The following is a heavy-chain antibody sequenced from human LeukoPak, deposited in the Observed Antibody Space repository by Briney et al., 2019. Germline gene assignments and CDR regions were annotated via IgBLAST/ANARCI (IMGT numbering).Heavy chain of an antibody. CDR3: ARDGYGNGMDV. D-gene: IGHD4-17*01. Sequence: GGSLRLSCAASGFTFSTYSMNWVRQAPGKGLEWVSSIDRSSSYIYYADSVKGRFTISRDNAKNSLYIQMNSLRAEDTAVYYCARDGYGNGMDVWGQGTTVSVSS. J-gene: IGHJ6*02. CDR1: GFTFSTYS. CDR2: IDRSSSYI. V-gene: IGHV3-21*01.